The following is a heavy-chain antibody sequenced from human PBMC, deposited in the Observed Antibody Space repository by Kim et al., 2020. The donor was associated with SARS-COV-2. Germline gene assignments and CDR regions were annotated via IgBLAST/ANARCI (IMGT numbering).Heavy chain of an antibody. J-gene: IGHJ4*01. CDR1: GGSISSYY. V-gene: IGHV4-59*08. CDR2: IYYSGST. Sequence: SETLSLTCTVSGGSISSYYWSWIRQPPGKGLEWIGYIYYSGSTNYNPSLKSRVTISVDTSKNQFSLKLSSVTAADTAVYYCARSRYDILTGYYYYFDYWG. D-gene: IGHD3-9*01. CDR3: ARSRYDILTGYYYYFDY.